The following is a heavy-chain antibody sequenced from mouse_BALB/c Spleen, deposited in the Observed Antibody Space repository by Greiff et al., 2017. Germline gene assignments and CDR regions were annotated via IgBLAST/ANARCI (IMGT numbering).Heavy chain of an antibody. J-gene: IGHJ3*01. V-gene: IGHV2-2*02. CDR1: GFSLTSYG. D-gene: IGHD2-3*01. CDR2: IWSGGST. Sequence: VQLQESGPGLVQPSQSLSITCTVSGFSLTSYGVHWVRQSPGKGLEWLGVIWSGGSTDYNAAFISRLSISKDNSKSQVFFKMNSLQANDTAIYYCASDGYYGLADWGQGTLVTVSA. CDR3: ASDGYYGLAD.